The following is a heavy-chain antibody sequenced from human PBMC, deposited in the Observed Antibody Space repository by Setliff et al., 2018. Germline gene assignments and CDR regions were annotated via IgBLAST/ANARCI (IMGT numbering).Heavy chain of an antibody. CDR1: GGSFGDYY. CDR2: INQSGST. CDR3: ARGPSAEDYVWGTYRLDY. J-gene: IGHJ4*02. V-gene: IGHV4-34*01. D-gene: IGHD3-16*02. Sequence: PSETLSLTCDVFGGSFGDYYWSWIRQPPGKGLEWVGEINQSGSTHYNPSLETRVSISVDTSKNQFSRKVRSVTAADTAVYYCARGPSAEDYVWGTYRLDYWGQGPLVTVS.